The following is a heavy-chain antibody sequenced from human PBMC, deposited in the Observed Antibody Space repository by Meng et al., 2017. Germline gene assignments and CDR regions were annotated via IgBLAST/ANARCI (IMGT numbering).Heavy chain of an antibody. Sequence: ESLKISCAASGFTFSSYWMHWVRQAPGKGLVWVSRINSDGSSTSYADSVKGRFTISRDNAKNTLYLQMNSLRAEDTAVYYCARVRFTRLLGQTSFPAFDIWGQGTMVTVSS. D-gene: IGHD2/OR15-2a*01. CDR1: GFTFSSYW. CDR2: INSDGSST. J-gene: IGHJ3*02. V-gene: IGHV3-74*01. CDR3: ARVRFTRLLGQTSFPAFDI.